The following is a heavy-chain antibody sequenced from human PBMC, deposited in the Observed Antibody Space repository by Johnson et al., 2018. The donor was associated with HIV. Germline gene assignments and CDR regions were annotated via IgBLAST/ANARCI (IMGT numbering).Heavy chain of an antibody. CDR2: ISSDGSNE. D-gene: IGHD2-21*01. Sequence: QVQLVESGGGVVQPGGSLRLSCVASGFTFSRYGMQWVRQAPGKGLECVAVISSDGSNEYYADSVKGRFTLSRDNPKNTLYLQMNSLRAEDTAVYYCAKSIVLVIAGNNDDAFDIWGQGTMVTVSS. V-gene: IGHV3-30*18. CDR3: AKSIVLVIAGNNDDAFDI. CDR1: GFTFSRYG. J-gene: IGHJ3*02.